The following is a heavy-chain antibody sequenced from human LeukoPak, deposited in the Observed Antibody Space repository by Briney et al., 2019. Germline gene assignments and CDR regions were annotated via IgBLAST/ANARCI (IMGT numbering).Heavy chain of an antibody. J-gene: IGHJ4*02. CDR2: ISAYNGNT. CDR3: AREVRWAAGTSRRKYDY. D-gene: IGHD6-13*01. CDR1: GYTFTSYG. V-gene: IGHV1-18*01. Sequence: GASVKVSCKASGYTFTSYGISWVRQAPGQGLEWMGWISAYNGNTNDAQKLQGRVTMTTDTSTSTAYMELRSLRSDDTAVYYCAREVRWAAGTSRRKYDYWGQGTLVTVSS.